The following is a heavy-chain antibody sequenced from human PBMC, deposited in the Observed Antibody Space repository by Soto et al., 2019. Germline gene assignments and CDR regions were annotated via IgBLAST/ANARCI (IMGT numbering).Heavy chain of an antibody. CDR2: IYYSGTS. CDR1: GGSINDDTYY. D-gene: IGHD2-2*01. CDR3: ARLHCDSPNCVPLDP. Sequence: SETLSLTFTVSGGSINDDTYYCGWIRQPPGKGLEWIGSIYYSGTSSYNPSLKSRVTMSVDTSKKQLSLRLRSVTAADTAVYYCARLHCDSPNCVPLDPWGQGTLVT. J-gene: IGHJ5*02. V-gene: IGHV4-39*01.